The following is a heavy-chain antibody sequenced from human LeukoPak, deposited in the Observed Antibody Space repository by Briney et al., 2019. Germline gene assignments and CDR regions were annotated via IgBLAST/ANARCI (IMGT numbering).Heavy chain of an antibody. Sequence: SGTLSLTCAVSGGSISSSNWWSWVRQPPGKELEWMGEIYHSGSTNYNPSLKSRVTISVDRSKNQFSLKLSSVTAADTALYYCARERSSSWYDYFDYWGQGTLVTASS. J-gene: IGHJ4*02. CDR1: GGSISSSNW. CDR3: ARERSSSWYDYFDY. D-gene: IGHD6-13*01. V-gene: IGHV4-4*02. CDR2: IYHSGST.